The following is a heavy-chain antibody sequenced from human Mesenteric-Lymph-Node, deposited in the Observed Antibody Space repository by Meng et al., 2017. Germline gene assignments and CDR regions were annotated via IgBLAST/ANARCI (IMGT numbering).Heavy chain of an antibody. CDR3: GRDQGRELINH. CDR1: GDSISSDIW. D-gene: IGHD1-7*01. V-gene: IGHV4-4*02. J-gene: IGHJ4*02. CDR2: VYHRGDT. Sequence: QVQLQESGPGLVKHSQTLSLTCTVSGDSISSDIWWSWVRQPPGKGLEWIGEVYHRGDTNYNPSLKSRVDISVDKSKNQFYLSLFSVTAADTAVYYCGRDQGRELINHWGQGTLVTVSS.